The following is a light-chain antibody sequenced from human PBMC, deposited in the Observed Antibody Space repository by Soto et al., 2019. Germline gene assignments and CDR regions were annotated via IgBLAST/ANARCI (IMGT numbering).Light chain of an antibody. CDR1: QSVSSN. CDR2: GAS. J-gene: IGKJ2*01. CDR3: QQYNKWPPYT. Sequence: EIVMTQSPATLSVSPGERATLSCRASQSVSSNLAWYQQKPGQAPRLLIYGASTRATGIPARFSGSGSGTEFTLTISSLQSEDFAVYYCQQYNKWPPYTFGQLTKLEIK. V-gene: IGKV3-15*01.